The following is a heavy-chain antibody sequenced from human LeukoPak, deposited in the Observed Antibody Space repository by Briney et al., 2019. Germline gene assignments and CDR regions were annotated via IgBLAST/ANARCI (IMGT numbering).Heavy chain of an antibody. CDR3: ARVPQRYCSGGSCSLGYYGMDV. J-gene: IGHJ6*04. D-gene: IGHD2-15*01. Sequence: PGGSLRLSCAASGFTFSSYAMHWVRQAPGKGLEWVAVISYDGSNKYYADSVKGRFTISRDNSKNTLYLQMNSLRAEGTAVYYCARVPQRYCSGGSCSLGYYGMDVWGKGTTVTVSS. CDR2: ISYDGSNK. CDR1: GFTFSSYA. V-gene: IGHV3-30*04.